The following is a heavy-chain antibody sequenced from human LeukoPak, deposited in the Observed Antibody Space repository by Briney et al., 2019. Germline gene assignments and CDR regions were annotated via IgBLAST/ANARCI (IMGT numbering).Heavy chain of an antibody. V-gene: IGHV3-53*01. CDR3: ARDRAQDWYFDL. Sequence: PGGSLRLSCAASGFTVSSSYMSWVRQAPGKGLEWVSVIYSGGSTYYADSVKGRFTISRDNSKNTLYLQLNSLRAEDTAVYYCARDRAQDWYFDLWGRGTLVTVSS. CDR1: GFTVSSSY. J-gene: IGHJ2*01. CDR2: IYSGGST.